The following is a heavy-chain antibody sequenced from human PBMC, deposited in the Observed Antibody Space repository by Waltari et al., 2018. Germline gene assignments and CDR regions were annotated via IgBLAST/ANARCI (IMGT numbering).Heavy chain of an antibody. D-gene: IGHD3-22*01. CDR1: DDSITSYY. CDR3: ARWGYFDSDGYFIADY. V-gene: IGHV4-59*01. J-gene: IGHJ4*02. CDR2: SYHSGDT. Sequence: QVQLQESGPRLVKPSETLSLTCTVSDDSITSYYWNWIRQPPGKGLEWIGWSYHSGDTAYNPSLQSRVTRSIDTSKNQFSLKLNFVTAADSAMYYCARWGYFDSDGYFIADYWGQGILVTVSS.